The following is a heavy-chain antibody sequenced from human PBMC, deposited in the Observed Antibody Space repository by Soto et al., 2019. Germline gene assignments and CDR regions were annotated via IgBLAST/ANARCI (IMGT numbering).Heavy chain of an antibody. CDR1: GGSFSGYY. CDR2: INHSGST. Sequence: QVQLQQWGAGLLKPSETLSLTCAVYGGSFSGYYWSWIRQPPGKGLEWIGEINHSGSTNYNPSLKSRVTISVDTSKNQFSLKLSSVTAADTAVYYCARETVVVAANLWFDPWGQGTLVTVSS. CDR3: ARETVVVAANLWFDP. V-gene: IGHV4-34*01. D-gene: IGHD2-15*01. J-gene: IGHJ5*02.